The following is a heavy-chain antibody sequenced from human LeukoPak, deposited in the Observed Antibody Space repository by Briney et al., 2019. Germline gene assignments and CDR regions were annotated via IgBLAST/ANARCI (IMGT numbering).Heavy chain of an antibody. CDR1: GFTFSDYY. D-gene: IGHD6-13*01. V-gene: IGHV3-11*01. CDR2: ISSSGSTI. J-gene: IGHJ4*02. Sequence: PGGSLRLSCAASGFTFSDYYMSWIRQAPGKGLEWVSYISSSGSTIYYADSVKGRFTISRDNSKNTLYLQMNSLRAEDTAVYYCAKDLDEVGSWSIDYWGQGTLVTVSS. CDR3: AKDLDEVGSWSIDY.